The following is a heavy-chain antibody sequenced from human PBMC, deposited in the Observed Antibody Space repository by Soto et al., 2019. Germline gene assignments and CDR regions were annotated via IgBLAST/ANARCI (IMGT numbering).Heavy chain of an antibody. D-gene: IGHD4-4*01. CDR1: GFIFNAYA. CDR3: ARVASDYINSLHN. J-gene: IGHJ4*02. CDR2: IGGSGGNT. Sequence: EVQLLESGGGIVQPGGSLRLSCAASGFIFNAYAMTWVRQAPGKGLEWVSAIGGSGGNTYYAASVKGRFTISRDNSRDTVDVQMNSLSAEDTAVYYCARVASDYINSLHNWGQGILVTVSS. V-gene: IGHV3-23*01.